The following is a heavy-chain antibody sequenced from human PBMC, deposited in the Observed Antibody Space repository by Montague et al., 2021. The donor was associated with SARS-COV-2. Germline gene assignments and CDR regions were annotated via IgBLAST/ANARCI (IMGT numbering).Heavy chain of an antibody. V-gene: IGHV4-4*07. J-gene: IGHJ6*02. D-gene: IGHD3-3*01. CDR2: IHTSGST. CDR1: GGSISSYY. CDR3: ASGKYYDFWSGYYSHDYVSGMDA. Sequence: SETLSLTCTVSGGSISSYYWSWIRQSAGKGLEWIGRIHTSGSTDYNPSLNSRVTMSVDTSKNQFSLKLSSVTAADTAVYYCASGKYYDFWSGYYSHDYVSGMDAWGQGTPVTVSS.